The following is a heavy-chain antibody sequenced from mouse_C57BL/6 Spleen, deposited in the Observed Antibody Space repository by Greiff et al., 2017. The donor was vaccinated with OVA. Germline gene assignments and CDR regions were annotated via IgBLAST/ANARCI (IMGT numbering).Heavy chain of an antibody. CDR1: GYTFTDYY. CDR2: INPYNGGT. D-gene: IGHD4-1*01. J-gene: IGHJ4*01. CDR3: ARSPNWDEAMDY. V-gene: IGHV1-19*01. Sequence: VQLKESGPVLVKPGASVKMSCKASGYTFTDYYMNWVKQSHGKSLEWIGVINPYNGGTSYNQKFKGKATLTVDKSSSTAYMELNSLTSEDSAVYYCARSPNWDEAMDYWGQGTSVTVSS.